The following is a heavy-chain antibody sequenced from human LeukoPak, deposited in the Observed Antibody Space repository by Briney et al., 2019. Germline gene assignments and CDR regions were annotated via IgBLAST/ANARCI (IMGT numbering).Heavy chain of an antibody. Sequence: GSLRLSCVGSGFTFGEYGMHWVRQVPGKGLEWVSHITWDGGSTYYAGSVKGRFTISRDNSKNSLYLQMNSLGAEDTALYYCAKDNYDILTGTIWGYFDLWGRGTLVTVSS. V-gene: IGHV3-43D*03. CDR1: GFTFGEYG. CDR3: AKDNYDILTGTIWGYFDL. J-gene: IGHJ2*01. D-gene: IGHD3-9*01. CDR2: ITWDGGST.